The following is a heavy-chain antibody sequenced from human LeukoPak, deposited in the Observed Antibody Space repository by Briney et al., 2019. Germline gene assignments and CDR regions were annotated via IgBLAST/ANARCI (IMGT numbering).Heavy chain of an antibody. CDR2: INPSGGST. J-gene: IGHJ4*02. CDR1: GYTFTSYY. Sequence: ASVKVSCKASGYTFTSYYMHWVRQAPGQGLEWMGIINPSGGSTSYAQKFQGRVTVTRDTSTSTVYMELSRLRSDDTAVYYCARYLKSSYGYLYWGQGTLVTVSS. D-gene: IGHD5-18*01. CDR3: ARYLKSSYGYLY. V-gene: IGHV1-46*01.